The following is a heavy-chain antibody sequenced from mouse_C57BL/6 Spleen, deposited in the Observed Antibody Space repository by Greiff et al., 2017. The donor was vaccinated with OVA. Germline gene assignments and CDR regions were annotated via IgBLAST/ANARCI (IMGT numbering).Heavy chain of an antibody. V-gene: IGHV5-9-1*02. J-gene: IGHJ2*01. CDR1: GFTFSSYA. Sequence: EVHLVESGEGLVKPGGSLKLSCAASGFTFSSYAMSWVRQTPEKRLEWVAYISSGGDYIYYADTVKGRFTISRDNARNTLYLQMSSLKSEDTAMYYCTRDLGYGSSFDYWGQGTTLTVSS. D-gene: IGHD1-1*01. CDR3: TRDLGYGSSFDY. CDR2: ISSGGDYI.